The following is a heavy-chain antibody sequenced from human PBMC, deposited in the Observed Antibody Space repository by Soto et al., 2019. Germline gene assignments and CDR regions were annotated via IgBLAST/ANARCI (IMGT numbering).Heavy chain of an antibody. CDR3: ATEDRITMVRGVIIPLGDYYYYGMDV. D-gene: IGHD3-10*01. CDR1: GYTLTELS. V-gene: IGHV1-24*01. Sequence: ASVKVSCKVSGYTLTELSMHWVRQAPGKGLEWMGGFDPEDGETIYAQKFQGRVTMTEDTSTDTAYMELSSLRSEDTAVYYCATEDRITMVRGVIIPLGDYYYYGMDVWGQGTTVTVSS. J-gene: IGHJ6*02. CDR2: FDPEDGET.